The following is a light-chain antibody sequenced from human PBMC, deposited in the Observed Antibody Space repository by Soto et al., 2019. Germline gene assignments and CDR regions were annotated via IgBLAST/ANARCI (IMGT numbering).Light chain of an antibody. V-gene: IGLV2-14*01. CDR3: SSHTTSSPYV. CDR1: SSDVGGYNY. J-gene: IGLJ1*01. CDR2: DVS. Sequence: QSVLTQPASVSGSPGQSITISCTGTSSDVGGYNYVSWYQQHPGKAPKLLFYDVSNRPSGISYRFSASKSGNTASLTISGLQAEDEADYYCSSHTTSSPYVFGTGTKVTVL.